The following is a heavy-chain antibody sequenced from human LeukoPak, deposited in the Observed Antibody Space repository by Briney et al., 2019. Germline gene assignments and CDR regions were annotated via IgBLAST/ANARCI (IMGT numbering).Heavy chain of an antibody. V-gene: IGHV3-21*01. D-gene: IGHD3-22*01. J-gene: IGHJ4*02. Sequence: GGSLRLSCAASGFTFSSYSMNWVRQAPGKGLEWVSSISSSSSYIYYADSVKGRFTISRDNAKNSLYLQMNSLRAEDTAVYYCARDPRKDYDSSGYYRAYWGQGTLVTVSS. CDR3: ARDPRKDYDSSGYYRAY. CDR1: GFTFSSYS. CDR2: ISSSSSYI.